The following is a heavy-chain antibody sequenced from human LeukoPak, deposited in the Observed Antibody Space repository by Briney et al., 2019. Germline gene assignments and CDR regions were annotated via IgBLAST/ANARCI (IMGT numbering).Heavy chain of an antibody. Sequence: GGSLRLSCAASGFTFSNAWMSWVRQAPGKGLEWVSYISGSGSYIYDADSVKGRFTISRDNAKSSLYLQMNSLRVEDTAVYYCARSTVGVDYWGQGTLVTVSS. CDR1: GFTFSNAW. CDR2: ISGSGSYI. J-gene: IGHJ4*02. D-gene: IGHD4-23*01. V-gene: IGHV3-11*04. CDR3: ARSTVGVDY.